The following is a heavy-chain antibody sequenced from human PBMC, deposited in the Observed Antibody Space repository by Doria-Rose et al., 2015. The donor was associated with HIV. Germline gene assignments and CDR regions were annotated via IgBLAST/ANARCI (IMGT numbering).Heavy chain of an antibody. Sequence: TLKESGPVLVKPTETLTLTCTVSGVSLSSPGMGVSWIRQPPGKALEWLANIFSDDDRSYKTSLKSRLTISRGASKSQVVLTMTDMDPVDTATYYCARIKSSRWYHKYYFDFWGQGTLVIVSA. CDR1: GVSLSSPGMG. V-gene: IGHV2-26*01. D-gene: IGHD6-13*01. J-gene: IGHJ4*02. CDR2: IFSDDDR. CDR3: ARIKSSRWYHKYYFDF.